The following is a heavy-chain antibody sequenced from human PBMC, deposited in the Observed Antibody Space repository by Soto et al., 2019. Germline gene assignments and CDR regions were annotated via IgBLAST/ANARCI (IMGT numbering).Heavy chain of an antibody. D-gene: IGHD2-21*02. CDR1: GASISSYY. V-gene: IGHV4-59*01. CDR2: IFYSGSSGST. Sequence: LSLTCSVSGASISSYYWSWIRQPPGKGLEWIGYIFYSGSSGSTNYNPSLKSRVTISVDTSKNQFSLKLSSVTAADTAVYYCARTALGWLDPWGQGTLVTVSS. CDR3: ARTALGWLDP. J-gene: IGHJ5*02.